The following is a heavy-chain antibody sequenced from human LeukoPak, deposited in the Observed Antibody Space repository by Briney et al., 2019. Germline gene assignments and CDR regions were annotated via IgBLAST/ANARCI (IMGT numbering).Heavy chain of an antibody. CDR2: INSDGSST. Sequence: GGSLRLSCAASGFTFSSYWMHWVRQAPGKGLVWVSRINSDGSSTSYADSVKGRFTISRDNANNTLYLQMNSLRAEDTAVYYCARPRGYCRRTSCYNDGAFDIWGQGTMVTVSS. CDR3: ARPRGYCRRTSCYNDGAFDI. J-gene: IGHJ3*02. V-gene: IGHV3-74*01. CDR1: GFTFSSYW. D-gene: IGHD2-2*02.